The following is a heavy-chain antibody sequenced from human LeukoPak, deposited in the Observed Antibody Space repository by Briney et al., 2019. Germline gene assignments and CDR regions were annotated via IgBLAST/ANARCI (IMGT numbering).Heavy chain of an antibody. J-gene: IGHJ4*02. CDR1: GYNFTEYY. Sequence: DSVKVSCKASGYNFTEYYIHWVRQTPGQGLEYMGRLNPDSGGTSYAQNFQGGVTFTRDTSITTAYLELNSLSSDDTAFYYCARGPRRAFDYWGQGTLVTVSS. V-gene: IGHV1-2*06. CDR2: LNPDSGGT. CDR3: ARGPRRAFDY.